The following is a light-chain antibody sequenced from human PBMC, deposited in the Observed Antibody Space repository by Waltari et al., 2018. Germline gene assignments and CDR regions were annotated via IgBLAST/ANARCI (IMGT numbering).Light chain of an antibody. Sequence: EIVLTQSPATLSLSPGERATLSCRASQSVSSYLAWYQQKPVQAPRLLIYDASNRFTCIPVRFSGSGSVPDFTLTISSLEPEDFAVYYCQQRSIWPVTFGGGTKVEIK. CDR3: QQRSIWPVT. J-gene: IGKJ4*01. CDR2: DAS. V-gene: IGKV3-11*01. CDR1: QSVSSY.